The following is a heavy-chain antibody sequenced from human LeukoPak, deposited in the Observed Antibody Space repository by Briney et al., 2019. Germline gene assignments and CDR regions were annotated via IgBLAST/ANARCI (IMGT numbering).Heavy chain of an antibody. J-gene: IGHJ6*02. V-gene: IGHV1-46*01. CDR2: INPRGGST. CDR1: GCTFTIYY. Sequence: ASVKVSFKASGCTFTIYYMHWVRQAPGQGREWMGIINPRGGSTSYAQKFQGRVTMTRDTSTSTVYMELSSLRSEDTAVYYCARDLSSSSDYYYYYGMDVWGQGTTVTVSS. CDR3: ARDLSSSSDYYYYYGMDV. D-gene: IGHD6-6*01.